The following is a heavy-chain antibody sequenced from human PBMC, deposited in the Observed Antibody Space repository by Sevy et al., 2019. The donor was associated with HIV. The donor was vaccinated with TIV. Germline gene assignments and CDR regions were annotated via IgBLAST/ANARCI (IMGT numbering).Heavy chain of an antibody. CDR3: AGVAVSYCTNDCYHRFDY. D-gene: IGHD2-8*01. CDR1: GFSFSHYA. CDR2: ISYDGTYK. Sequence: GGSLRLSCAVSGFSFSHYAFHWVRQAPGKGLEWVSLISYDGTYKYYADSVKGRFTISRDNSKNTLYLQMNSLRGNDTAVNYCAGVAVSYCTNDCYHRFDYWGPGALVTVSS. J-gene: IGHJ4*02. V-gene: IGHV3-30-3*01.